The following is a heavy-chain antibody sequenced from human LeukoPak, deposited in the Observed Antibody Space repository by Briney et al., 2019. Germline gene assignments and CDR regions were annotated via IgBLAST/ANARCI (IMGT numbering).Heavy chain of an antibody. Sequence: PGGSLRLSCAVSGFTFSSYDMHWVRQAPGMGLEWVAFVRFDGGNIYYADSVKGRFTISRDNSKSTLYLQMNGLKVEDTAVYYCAKDSLGGYCSVTNCPLQHWGQGTLVTVSS. CDR2: VRFDGGNI. D-gene: IGHD2-2*01. CDR1: GFTFSSYD. CDR3: AKDSLGGYCSVTNCPLQH. J-gene: IGHJ1*01. V-gene: IGHV3-30*02.